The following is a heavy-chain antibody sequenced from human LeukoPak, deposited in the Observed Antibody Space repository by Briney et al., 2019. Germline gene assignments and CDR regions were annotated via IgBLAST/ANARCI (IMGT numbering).Heavy chain of an antibody. CDR1: GGTFSSYG. J-gene: IGHJ4*02. CDR3: AGRPDTAIVPIFDY. V-gene: IGHV1-69*04. Sequence: SVKVSCKASGGTFSSYGISWVRQAPGQGLEWMGRISPIHGTSNYAQKFQGRVTITADRSTSTAYMELSRLSSDDTAIYYCAGRPDTAIVPIFDYWGQGTLVTVSS. CDR2: ISPIHGTS. D-gene: IGHD5-18*01.